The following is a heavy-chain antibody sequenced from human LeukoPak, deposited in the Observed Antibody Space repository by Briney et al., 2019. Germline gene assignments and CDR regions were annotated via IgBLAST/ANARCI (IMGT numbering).Heavy chain of an antibody. CDR1: VGSITTTSSY. V-gene: IGHV4-39*01. D-gene: IGHD6-13*01. CDR3: ARHFAGPTRNFEN. CDR2: IFYSGYT. Sequence: SETLSLTSTVSVGSITTTSSYWGWIRQLPGKGLEWIGSIFYSGYTYSNSSLESRVTMSVDTSKNQFSLKLNSVTAADTAIYYCARHFAGPTRNFENWGQGTLVTVSS. J-gene: IGHJ4*02.